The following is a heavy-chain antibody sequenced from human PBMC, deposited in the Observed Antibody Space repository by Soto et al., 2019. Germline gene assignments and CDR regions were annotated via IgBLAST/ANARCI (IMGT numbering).Heavy chain of an antibody. J-gene: IGHJ4*02. CDR1: GGTFSSYA. Sequence: QVQLVQSGAEVKKPGSSVKVSCKTSGGTFSSYAISWVRQAPGQGLEWMGGIIPIFGTANYAQKFQGRVTITADESTSTAYMELSSLRSEYTAVYYCARDLGTGRYSGSSDYWGQGTLVTVSS. D-gene: IGHD1-26*01. CDR3: ARDLGTGRYSGSSDY. CDR2: IIPIFGTA. V-gene: IGHV1-69*01.